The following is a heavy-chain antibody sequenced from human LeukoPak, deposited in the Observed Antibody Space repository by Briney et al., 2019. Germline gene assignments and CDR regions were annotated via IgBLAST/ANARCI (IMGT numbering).Heavy chain of an antibody. CDR1: GYTFTGYY. J-gene: IGHJ3*02. CDR2: INPNSDGT. Sequence: ASVKVSCKASGYTFTGYYIHWVRQAPGQGLECMGRINPNSDGTNYAQKFQGRVTMTRDTSISTAYMELSRLRSDDTAVYYCAREGEEGVTRFDIWGQGTMVTVSS. CDR3: AREGEEGVTRFDI. V-gene: IGHV1-2*06. D-gene: IGHD3-16*01.